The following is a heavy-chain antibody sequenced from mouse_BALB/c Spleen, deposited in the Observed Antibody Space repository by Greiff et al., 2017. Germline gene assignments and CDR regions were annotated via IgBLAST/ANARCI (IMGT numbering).Heavy chain of an antibody. D-gene: IGHD1-1*01. CDR2: IHYSGST. CDR3: ARGDYGSSYSSWYFDV. J-gene: IGHJ1*01. Sequence: EVKLQESGPDLVKPSQSLSLTCTVTGYSITSGYSWHWIRQFPGNKLEWMGYIHYSGSTNYNPSLKSRISITRDTSKNQFFLQLNSVTTEDTATYYCARGDYGSSYSSWYFDVWGAGTTVTVSS. V-gene: IGHV3-1*02. CDR1: GYSITSGYS.